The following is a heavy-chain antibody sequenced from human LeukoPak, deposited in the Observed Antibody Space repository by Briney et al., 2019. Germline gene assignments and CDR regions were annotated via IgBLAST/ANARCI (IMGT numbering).Heavy chain of an antibody. CDR2: IKQDGSEK. Sequence: GGSLRLSCAASGFTFSSYWMSWVRQAPGKGLEWVANIKQDGSEKYYVDSVKGRFTISRDNAKNSLYLQMNSLRAEDTAVYYCAREKPPPNYGMDVWGKGTTVTVSS. CDR3: AREKPPPNYGMDV. CDR1: GFTFSSYW. V-gene: IGHV3-7*03. J-gene: IGHJ6*04.